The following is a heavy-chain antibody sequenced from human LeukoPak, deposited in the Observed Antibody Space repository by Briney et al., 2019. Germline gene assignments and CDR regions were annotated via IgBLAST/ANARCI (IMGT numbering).Heavy chain of an antibody. J-gene: IGHJ4*02. CDR1: GGSISSYY. CDR2: IYYSGST. Sequence: KPSETRSLTCTVSGGSISSYYWSWIRQPPGKGLEWIGYIYYSGSTNYNPSLKSRVTISVDTSKNQFSLKLSSVTAADTAVYYCARALWFGELYYFDYWGQGTLVTVSS. D-gene: IGHD3-10*01. CDR3: ARALWFGELYYFDY. V-gene: IGHV4-59*01.